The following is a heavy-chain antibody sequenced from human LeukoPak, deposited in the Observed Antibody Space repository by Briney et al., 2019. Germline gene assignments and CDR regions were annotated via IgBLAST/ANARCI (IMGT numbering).Heavy chain of an antibody. V-gene: IGHV4-38-2*02. CDR2: IYHSGST. CDR3: ATQGRGYYDSSGLYYFDY. J-gene: IGHJ4*02. CDR1: GYSISSGYY. D-gene: IGHD3-22*01. Sequence: SETLSLTCTVSGYSISSGYYWGWIRQPPGKGLEWIGSIYHSGSTYYNPSLKSRVTISVDTSKNQFSLKLSSVTAADTAVYYCATQGRGYYDSSGLYYFDYWGQGTLVTVSS.